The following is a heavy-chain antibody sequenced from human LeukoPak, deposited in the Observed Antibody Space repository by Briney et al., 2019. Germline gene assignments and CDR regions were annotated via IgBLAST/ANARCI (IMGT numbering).Heavy chain of an antibody. CDR3: ATTVGALLDY. CDR1: GGSISSYY. V-gene: IGHV4-59*08. CDR2: IYYSGST. J-gene: IGHJ4*02. D-gene: IGHD1-26*01. Sequence: NASETLSLTCTVSGGSISSYYWSWIRQPPGKGLEWIGYIYYSGSTNYNPSLKSRVTISVDTSKNQFSLKLSSVTAADTAVYYCATTVGALLDYWGQGTLVTVSS.